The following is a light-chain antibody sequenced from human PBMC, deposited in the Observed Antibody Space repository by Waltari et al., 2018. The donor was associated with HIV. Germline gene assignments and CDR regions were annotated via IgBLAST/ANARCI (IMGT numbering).Light chain of an antibody. V-gene: IGKV1-39*01. CDR1: QRISSY. Sequence: DIQMTQSPSSLSASVGDRVTITCRASQRISSYLNLYKQKPGKAPKLQIYAASSLQSGVPSRFSDSGSGTDFTLTISSRQPEDFATYYCQQCYSTPPTWTFGQGTKVEIK. CDR2: AAS. J-gene: IGKJ1*01. CDR3: QQCYSTPPTWT.